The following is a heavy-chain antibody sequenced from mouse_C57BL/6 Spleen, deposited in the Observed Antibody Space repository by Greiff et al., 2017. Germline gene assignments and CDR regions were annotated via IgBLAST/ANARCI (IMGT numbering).Heavy chain of an antibody. CDR1: GYTFTSYW. CDR2: IDPNSGGT. D-gene: IGHD2-3*01. J-gene: IGHJ4*01. CDR3: ARGGLLDYYAMDY. V-gene: IGHV1-72*01. Sequence: QVQLHQPGAELVKPGASVKLSCKASGYTFTSYWMHWVKQRPGRGLEWIGRIDPNSGGTKYNEKFKSKATLTVDKPSSTAYMQLSSLTSEDSAVYYCARGGLLDYYAMDYWGQGTSVTVSS.